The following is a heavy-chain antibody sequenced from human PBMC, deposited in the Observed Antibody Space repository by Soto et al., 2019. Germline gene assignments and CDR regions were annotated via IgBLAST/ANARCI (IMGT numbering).Heavy chain of an antibody. V-gene: IGHV4-59*01. J-gene: IGHJ4*02. D-gene: IGHD2-8*01. CDR3: ARYYCTTDACYYFDS. Sequence: PSETLSLTCTVSGGSISSNYWTWIRQPPGKGLEWIGYVYNSGSTNYNPSLKSRVTISEDTSKSQFSLKVNSMTAADPAVYYCARYYCTTDACYYFDSWGQGTLVTVSS. CDR1: GGSISSNY. CDR2: VYNSGST.